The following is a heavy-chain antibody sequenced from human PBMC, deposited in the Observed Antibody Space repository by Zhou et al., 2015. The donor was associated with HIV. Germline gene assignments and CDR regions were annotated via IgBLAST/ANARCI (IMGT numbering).Heavy chain of an antibody. D-gene: IGHD3-22*01. Sequence: QVQLVQSGAEVKKPGSSVKVSCKASGGTFSSYAISWVRQAPGQGLEWMGGIIPIFGTANYAQKFQGRVTITADKSTSTAYMELSSLRSEDTAVYYCASPSTYYYDSSGDLFDYWGQGTLVTVSS. CDR2: IIPIFGTA. J-gene: IGHJ4*02. CDR1: GGTFSSYA. V-gene: IGHV1-69*06. CDR3: ASPSTYYYDSSGDLFDY.